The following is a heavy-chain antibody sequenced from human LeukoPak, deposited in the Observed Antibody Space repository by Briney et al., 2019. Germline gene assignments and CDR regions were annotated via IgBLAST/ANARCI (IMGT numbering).Heavy chain of an antibody. V-gene: IGHV3-23*01. J-gene: IGHJ5*02. Sequence: GGSLRLSCEASGFTFNSYAMSWVRQAPGKGLEWVSGISGSGGSTYYADSVKGRFTIARDNSKNTLYMQMNSLRLEDTAVYYCAKGGPGYCSRAGCYHSWFDPWGQGTLVTVSS. CDR3: AKGGPGYCSRAGCYHSWFDP. D-gene: IGHD2-2*01. CDR1: GFTFNSYA. CDR2: ISGSGGST.